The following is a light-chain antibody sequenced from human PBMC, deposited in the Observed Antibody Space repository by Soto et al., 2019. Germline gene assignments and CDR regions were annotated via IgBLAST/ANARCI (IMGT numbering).Light chain of an antibody. J-gene: IGKJ4*01. CDR1: QSVSSSY. V-gene: IGKV3-20*01. Sequence: EIALTQPPGTLSSSPGERANLSCRAIQSVSSSYLAWYQQKPGQAPRLVIYGASSRATGIPDRFSGSGSGTDFTLTISRLEPEDFAVYYCQQYGSSPSLTFGGGTKVDIK. CDR3: QQYGSSPSLT. CDR2: GAS.